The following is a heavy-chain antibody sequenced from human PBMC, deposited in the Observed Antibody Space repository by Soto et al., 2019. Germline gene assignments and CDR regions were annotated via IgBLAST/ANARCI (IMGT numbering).Heavy chain of an antibody. CDR1: GGSISSSSYY. J-gene: IGHJ4*02. CDR3: ASSPQYGSGSYIFDY. V-gene: IGHV4-39*01. Sequence: QLQLQESGPGLVKPSETLSLTCTVSGGSISSSSYYWGWIRQPPGTGLAWIGSIYYSGSTYYNPSLKSRVTISVDTSKNQLSLKLSSVTAADTAVYYCASSPQYGSGSYIFDYWGQGTLVTVSS. D-gene: IGHD3-10*01. CDR2: IYYSGST.